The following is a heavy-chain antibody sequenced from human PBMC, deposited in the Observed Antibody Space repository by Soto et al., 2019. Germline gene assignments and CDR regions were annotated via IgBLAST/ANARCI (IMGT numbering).Heavy chain of an antibody. CDR2: IHPSGQPV. V-gene: IGHV3-48*03. J-gene: IGHJ3*01. CDR3: ARRASR. Sequence: EVQLVESGGGLVQPGGSLRLSCAVSGFTFSSSEMSLVRQAPGKGLEWISYIHPSGQPVFYADSVKGRFTISRDNANNSLFLQMNSLRAEDTAVYYCARRASRWGQGTMVTVSS. CDR1: GFTFSSSE. D-gene: IGHD1-26*01.